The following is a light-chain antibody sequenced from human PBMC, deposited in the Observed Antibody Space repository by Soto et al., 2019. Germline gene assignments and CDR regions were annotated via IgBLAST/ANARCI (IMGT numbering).Light chain of an antibody. CDR2: DVN. Sequence: QSALTQPASVSGSPGQSITISCIGTSSDVGGYNYVSWYQQSPGTVPKLMIYDVNNRPSGVSNRFSGSKSGNTASLTISGLQAEDEAAYYCSSYSTSSPLVVFGGGTKLTVL. CDR3: SSYSTSSPLVV. V-gene: IGLV2-14*01. CDR1: SSDVGGYNY. J-gene: IGLJ2*01.